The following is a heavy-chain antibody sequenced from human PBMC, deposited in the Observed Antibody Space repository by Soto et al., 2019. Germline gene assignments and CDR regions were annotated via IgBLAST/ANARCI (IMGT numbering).Heavy chain of an antibody. CDR2: IYYSGST. Sequence: LTCTVSGGSISSYYWSWIRQPPGKGLEWIGYIYYSGSTNYNPSLKSRVTISVDTSKNQFSLKLSSVTAADTAVYYCARDPGYSYGRYYYYGMNVWGQGTTVTV. V-gene: IGHV4-59*01. CDR1: GGSISSYY. CDR3: ARDPGYSYGRYYYYGMNV. D-gene: IGHD5-18*01. J-gene: IGHJ6*02.